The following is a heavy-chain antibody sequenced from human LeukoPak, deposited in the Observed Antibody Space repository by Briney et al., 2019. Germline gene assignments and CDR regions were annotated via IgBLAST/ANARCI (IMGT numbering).Heavy chain of an antibody. Sequence: GGSLRLSCAASGFIFGSYAMNWVRQAPGKGLEWVSIPSANGGKTFYADSVKGRFTISRDNSKNTLYLQMNSLRAEDTAVYYCAKGKDCANGVCRTFDYWGQGTLVAVSS. J-gene: IGHJ4*02. CDR1: GFIFGSYA. CDR2: PSANGGKT. CDR3: AKGKDCANGVCRTFDY. D-gene: IGHD2-8*01. V-gene: IGHV3-23*01.